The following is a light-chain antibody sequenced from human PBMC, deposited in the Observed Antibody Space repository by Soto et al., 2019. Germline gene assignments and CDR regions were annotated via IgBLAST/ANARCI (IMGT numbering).Light chain of an antibody. CDR3: SSYAGSNWYV. CDR2: EVN. V-gene: IGLV2-8*01. J-gene: IGLJ1*01. Sequence: QSALTQPPSASGSPGQSVTISCTGTNSDVGGYNYVSWYQQYPGKAPKLIIYEVNERPSGVPDRFSGSKSGNTASLTVSGLQTADEADYDCSSYAGSNWYVFGTGTKVNVL. CDR1: NSDVGGYNY.